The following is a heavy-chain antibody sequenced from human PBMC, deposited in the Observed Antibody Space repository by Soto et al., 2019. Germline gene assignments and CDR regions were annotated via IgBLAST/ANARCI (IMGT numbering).Heavy chain of an antibody. CDR2: IYYSGST. D-gene: IGHD3-3*01. CDR3: ARAIDSVDIFGVVIYFDY. J-gene: IGHJ4*02. CDR1: GVSISSGGYY. V-gene: IGHV4-31*03. Sequence: SETLSLTCTVSGVSISSGGYYWSWIRQHPGKGLEWIGYIYYSGSTYYNPSLKSRVTISVDTSKNQFSLKLSSVTAADTAVYYCARAIDSVDIFGVVIYFDYWGQGTLVTVSS.